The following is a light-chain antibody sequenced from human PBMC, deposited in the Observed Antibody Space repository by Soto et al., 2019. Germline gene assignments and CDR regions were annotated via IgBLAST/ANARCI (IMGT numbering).Light chain of an antibody. CDR3: QQHGSASVLT. Sequence: PGATAPVSCKAIQLVTSSYCAWYQQQPRQAPRLRIFGASSRATFMPDRFSGSWSGTDFTLTISRLEAEDVAVVYFQQHGSASVLTFGDGTKVDIK. J-gene: IGKJ4*01. V-gene: IGKV3-20*01. CDR2: GAS. CDR1: QLVTSSY.